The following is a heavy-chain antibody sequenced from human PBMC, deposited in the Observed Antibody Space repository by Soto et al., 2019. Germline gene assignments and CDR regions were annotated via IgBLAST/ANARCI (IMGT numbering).Heavy chain of an antibody. CDR2: LSGGGSTT. V-gene: IGHV3-23*01. Sequence: EVQLLESGGGFVQPGESLRLSCAASGFTFSLSAMSWVRQAPGRGLDWVSSLSGGGSTTDYADSVKGRFTISRDNSKNTVHLQMNSLRAEDTAVYYCAKGPEYDILTGCDYWGQGARVTSPQ. CDR1: GFTFSLSA. D-gene: IGHD3-9*01. CDR3: AKGPEYDILTGCDY. J-gene: IGHJ4*02.